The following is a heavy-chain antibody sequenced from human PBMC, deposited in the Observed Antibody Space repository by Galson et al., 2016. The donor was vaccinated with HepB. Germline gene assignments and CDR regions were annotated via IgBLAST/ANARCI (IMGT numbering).Heavy chain of an antibody. J-gene: IGHJ4*02. D-gene: IGHD3-22*01. CDR3: ARSGSYYDSSGYYRDPFDY. Sequence: SLRLSCATSEFTFSGYGIHWVRQAPGKGLEWVALIWNDGSKKYYADSVKGRFTISRDNSKNTLYLQMNSPRAEDTAVYYCARSGSYYDSSGYYRDPFDYWGQGTLVTVSS. V-gene: IGHV3-33*01. CDR1: EFTFSGYG. CDR2: IWNDGSKK.